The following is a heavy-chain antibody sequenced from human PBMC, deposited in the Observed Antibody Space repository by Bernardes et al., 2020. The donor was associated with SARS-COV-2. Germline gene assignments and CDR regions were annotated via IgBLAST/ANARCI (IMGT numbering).Heavy chain of an antibody. Sequence: ASVKVSCKASGYTFTSDFIHWVRQAPGQGLEWMGIINSSGGSTTYAQKFHGRVTMTRDTSTNTVYMELSSLRSEDTAVYYCAVSLIVSDHYYVMDVWGQGTTVTVSS. V-gene: IGHV1-46*01. CDR3: AVSLIVSDHYYVMDV. D-gene: IGHD1-26*01. CDR1: GYTFTSDF. CDR2: INSSGGST. J-gene: IGHJ6*02.